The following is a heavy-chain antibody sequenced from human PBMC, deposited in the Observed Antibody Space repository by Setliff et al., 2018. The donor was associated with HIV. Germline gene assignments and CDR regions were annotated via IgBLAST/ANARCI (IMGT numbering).Heavy chain of an antibody. CDR2: MNPNSGNT. J-gene: IGHJ6*03. D-gene: IGHD6-19*01. Sequence: ASVKVSCKASGYTFTNSDINWVRQATGQGLEWMGWMNPNSGNTGYAQKFQGRVIMTRDTSITTAYMELSSLRSDDTAVYHCARGAWYTSGWYSSRYMDVWGKGTTVTSP. V-gene: IGHV1-8*02. CDR3: ARGAWYTSGWYSSRYMDV. CDR1: GYTFTNSD.